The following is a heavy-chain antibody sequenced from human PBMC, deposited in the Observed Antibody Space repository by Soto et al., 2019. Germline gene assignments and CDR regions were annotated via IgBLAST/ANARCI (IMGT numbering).Heavy chain of an antibody. Sequence: QLQLQESGSGLVKPSQTLSLTCAVSGGSISSGGYSWSWIRQPPGKGLEWIGYIYHSGSTYYNPSLKSRVTISVHRSKNQFSRKLSSVTAADTAVYYCASAGGLGAVAADYWGQGTLVTVSS. D-gene: IGHD6-19*01. V-gene: IGHV4-30-2*01. CDR3: ASAGGLGAVAADY. CDR2: IYHSGST. CDR1: GGSISSGGYS. J-gene: IGHJ4*02.